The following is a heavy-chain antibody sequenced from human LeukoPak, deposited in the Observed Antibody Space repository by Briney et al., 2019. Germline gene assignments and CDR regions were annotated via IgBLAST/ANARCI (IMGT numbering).Heavy chain of an antibody. CDR2: INPSGGST. V-gene: IGHV1-46*01. CDR3: ARDFSPTTEWNY. Sequence: LEWMGIINPSGGSTSYAQKFQGRVTMTRDMSTSTVYMELSSLRSEDTAVYYCARDFSPTTEWNYCALRTLV. D-gene: IGHD1-26*01. J-gene: IGHJ4*02.